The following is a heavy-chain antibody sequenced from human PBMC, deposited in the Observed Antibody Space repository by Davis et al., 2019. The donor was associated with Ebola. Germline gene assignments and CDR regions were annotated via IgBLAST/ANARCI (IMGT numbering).Heavy chain of an antibody. CDR1: GITFSRYA. V-gene: IGHV3-33*08. Sequence: GESLKISCAVSGITFSRYAMHWVRQAPGKGLEWVGFIWSDGTYKSYGDSVKGRFTISRDNSKNTVYLEMNSLRAEDTAVYYCARGDTGGSDSPFDYWGQGTLVTVSS. CDR2: IWSDGTYK. CDR3: ARGDTGGSDSPFDY. D-gene: IGHD3-22*01. J-gene: IGHJ4*02.